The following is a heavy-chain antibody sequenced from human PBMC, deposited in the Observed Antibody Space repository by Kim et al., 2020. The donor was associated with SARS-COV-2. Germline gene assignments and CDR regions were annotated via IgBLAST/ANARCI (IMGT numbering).Heavy chain of an antibody. CDR1: GYTFTSYG. Sequence: ASVKVSCKASGYTFTSYGISWVRQAPGQGLEWMGWISAYNGNTNYAQKLQGRVTMTTDTSTSTAYMELRSLRSDDTAVYYCARESSSWTIYYYGMDVWGQGTTVTVSS. CDR2: ISAYNGNT. V-gene: IGHV1-18*04. D-gene: IGHD6-13*01. J-gene: IGHJ6*02. CDR3: ARESSSWTIYYYGMDV.